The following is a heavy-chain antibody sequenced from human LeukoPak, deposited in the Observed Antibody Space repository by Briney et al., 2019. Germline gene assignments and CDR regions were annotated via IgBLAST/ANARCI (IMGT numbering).Heavy chain of an antibody. Sequence: ASVKVSCKASGYTFTSYAMHWVRQAPGQRLEWMGWINAGNGNTKYSQKFQGRVTITRDTSASTAYMELSSLRSEDTAVYYCAREDTGIVGATEIWGQGTLVTVSS. CDR2: INAGNGNT. CDR3: AREDTGIVGATEI. J-gene: IGHJ4*02. D-gene: IGHD1-26*01. CDR1: GYTFTSYA. V-gene: IGHV1-3*01.